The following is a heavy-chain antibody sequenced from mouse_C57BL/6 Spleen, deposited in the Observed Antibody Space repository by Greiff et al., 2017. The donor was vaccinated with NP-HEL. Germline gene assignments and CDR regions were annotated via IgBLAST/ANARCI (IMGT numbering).Heavy chain of an antibody. CDR1: GFTFSDYY. D-gene: IGHD2-1*01. J-gene: IGHJ2*01. Sequence: EVKLVESEGGLVQPGSSMKLSCTASGFTFSDYYMAWVRQVPEKGLEWVANINYDGSSTYYLDSLKSRFIISRDNAKNILYLQMSSLKSEDTATYYCARGEGLPFDYWGQGTTLTVSS. CDR2: INYDGSST. CDR3: ARGEGLPFDY. V-gene: IGHV5-16*01.